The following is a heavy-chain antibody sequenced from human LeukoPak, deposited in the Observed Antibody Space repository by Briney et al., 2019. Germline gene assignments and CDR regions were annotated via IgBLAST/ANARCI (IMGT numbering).Heavy chain of an antibody. D-gene: IGHD6-13*01. CDR1: GYSFTSYW. CDR2: IDPSDSYT. Sequence: GESLKISCKGSGYSFTSYWISWVRQMPGKGLEWMGRIDPSDSYTNYSPSFQGHVTISADKSISTAYLQWSSLKASDTAMYYCASQIAAAGDHYYYYGMDVWGKGTTVTVSS. V-gene: IGHV5-10-1*01. CDR3: ASQIAAAGDHYYYYGMDV. J-gene: IGHJ6*04.